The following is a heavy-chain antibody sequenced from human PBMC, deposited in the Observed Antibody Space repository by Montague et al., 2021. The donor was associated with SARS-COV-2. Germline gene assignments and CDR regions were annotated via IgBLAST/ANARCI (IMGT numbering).Heavy chain of an antibody. CDR1: GDSITSGGYF. D-gene: IGHD4-11*01. CDR3: AASGRRGYSNPFHH. J-gene: IGHJ4*02. V-gene: IGHV4-31*03. Sequence: TLSLTCTVSGDSITSGGYFWNWIRQHPGKGLEYIGAISYSGSTYYKPSLTSRVSISMDTSKNAFSLSLRSVTAADTAVYFCAASGRRGYSNPFHHCGRGSPVTVSS. CDR2: ISYSGST.